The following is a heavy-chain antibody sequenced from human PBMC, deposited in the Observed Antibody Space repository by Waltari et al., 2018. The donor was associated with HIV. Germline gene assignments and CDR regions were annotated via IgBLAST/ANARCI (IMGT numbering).Heavy chain of an antibody. Sequence: QVQLVQSGAEVKMPGDSVKVSCKASVYTFTGYYMLWVRQAPGQVFERMGRINPNSGGTNYAQKFQGRVTMTRDTSISTAYMELSRLRSDDTAVYYCARARSRGVIIRGMAFDIWGQGTMVTVSS. CDR1: VYTFTGYY. D-gene: IGHD3-10*01. V-gene: IGHV1-2*06. CDR3: ARARSRGVIIRGMAFDI. CDR2: INPNSGGT. J-gene: IGHJ3*02.